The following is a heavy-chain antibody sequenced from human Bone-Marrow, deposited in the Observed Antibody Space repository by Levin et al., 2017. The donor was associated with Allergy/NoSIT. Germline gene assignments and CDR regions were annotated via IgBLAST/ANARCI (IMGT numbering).Heavy chain of an antibody. CDR3: ASSYCSSTSCYAGTEYYFDY. Sequence: SQTLSLTCTVSGGSVSSGSYYWSWIRQPPGKGLEWIGYIYYSGSTNYNPSLKSRVTISVDTSKNQFSLKLSSVTAADTAVYYCASSYCSSTSCYAGTEYYFDYWGQGTLVTVSS. J-gene: IGHJ4*02. CDR2: IYYSGST. D-gene: IGHD2-2*01. CDR1: GGSVSSGSYY. V-gene: IGHV4-61*01.